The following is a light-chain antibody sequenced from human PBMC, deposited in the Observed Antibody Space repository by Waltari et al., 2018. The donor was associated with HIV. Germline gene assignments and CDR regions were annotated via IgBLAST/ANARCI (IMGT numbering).Light chain of an antibody. CDR3: QQSYSTPRT. CDR2: AAS. Sequence: DIQMTQSPSSLSASVGDRVTITCRASQSISSYLNWYQQKPGKAPKLLIYAASSLQSGVPSRFSGSGSGTDFTLTISSLQPEEFATYYCQQSYSTPRTFGQGTKLEIK. J-gene: IGKJ2*01. CDR1: QSISSY. V-gene: IGKV1-39*01.